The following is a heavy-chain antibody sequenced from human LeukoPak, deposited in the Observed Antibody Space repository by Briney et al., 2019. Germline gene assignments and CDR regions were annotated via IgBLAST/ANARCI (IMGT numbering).Heavy chain of an antibody. V-gene: IGHV2-5*02. CDR1: GFSLSTSGVG. Sequence: SGPTLVNPTQTLTLTCTFSGFSLSTSGVGVGWIRQPPGKALEWLALIYWDDDKRCSPSLKSRLTITKDTSKNQVVLTMTNMDPVDTATYYCAHRGYCSGGSCYSSGNWFDPWGQGTLVTVPS. J-gene: IGHJ5*02. CDR2: IYWDDDK. D-gene: IGHD2-15*01. CDR3: AHRGYCSGGSCYSSGNWFDP.